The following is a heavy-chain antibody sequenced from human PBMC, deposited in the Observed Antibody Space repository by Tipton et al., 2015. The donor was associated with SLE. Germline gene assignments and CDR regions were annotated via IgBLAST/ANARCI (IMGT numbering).Heavy chain of an antibody. CDR3: AKDRPGPGAFEI. CDR1: GFTLSDHY. J-gene: IGHJ3*02. Sequence: SLRLSCEASGFTLSDHYIDWVRQAPGKGLEWIGRSKDKANSYTAEYAASVKGRFTISRDGSQNSVYLQMDSLKTEDTAVYYCAKDRPGPGAFEIWGQGTMVTVSS. CDR2: SKDKANSYTA. V-gene: IGHV3-72*01.